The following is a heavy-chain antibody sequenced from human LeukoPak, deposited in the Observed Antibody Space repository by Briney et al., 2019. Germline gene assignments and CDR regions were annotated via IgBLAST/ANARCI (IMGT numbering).Heavy chain of an antibody. CDR1: GFTFSSYS. D-gene: IGHD5-18*01. CDR3: AKDKGYGLSGPFDP. V-gene: IGHV3-9*01. J-gene: IGHJ5*02. Sequence: SGGSLRLSCAASGFTFSSYSMNWVRQAPGKGLEWVSGISWNSGSIGYADSVKGRFTISRDNAKNSLYLQMNSLRAEDTALYYCAKDKGYGLSGPFDPWGQGTLVTVSS. CDR2: ISWNSGSI.